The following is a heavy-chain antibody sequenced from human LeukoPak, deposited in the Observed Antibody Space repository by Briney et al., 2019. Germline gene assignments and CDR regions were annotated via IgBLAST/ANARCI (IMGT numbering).Heavy chain of an antibody. CDR1: GFTFNKAR. V-gene: IGHV3-15*01. D-gene: IGHD3-22*01. Sequence: GGSLRLSCVASGFTFNKARMSWVRQAPGKGLEWVGRIKSEKNGGTTDYAAPVKGRFTISRDDSKNTRYREMRSLKGEDSAVYYCTTLADCVCYDDSGYYGCDPWGQGTLVTVSS. CDR2: IKSEKNGGTT. CDR3: TTLADCVCYDDSGYYGCDP. J-gene: IGHJ5*02.